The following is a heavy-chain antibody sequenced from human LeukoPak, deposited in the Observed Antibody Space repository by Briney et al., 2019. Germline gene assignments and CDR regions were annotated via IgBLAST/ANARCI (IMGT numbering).Heavy chain of an antibody. Sequence: GGSLRLSCAASGFTFSGSTMHWVRQASGKGLEWVGRIRSKHDSYATAYGAWVKGRFTISRDDSKNTAYLQMNSLKIEDTAVYYCTRLWGDCGGDCYSRDYWGQGTLVTVSS. D-gene: IGHD2-21*02. J-gene: IGHJ4*02. CDR2: IRSKHDSYAT. CDR1: GFTFSGST. V-gene: IGHV3-73*01. CDR3: TRLWGDCGGDCYSRDY.